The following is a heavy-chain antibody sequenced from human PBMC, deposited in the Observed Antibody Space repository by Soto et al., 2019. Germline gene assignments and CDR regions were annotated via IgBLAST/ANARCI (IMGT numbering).Heavy chain of an antibody. J-gene: IGHJ5*02. V-gene: IGHV1-18*01. D-gene: IGHD2-15*01. CDR1: GYTFTSCG. Sequence: GASVKVSCKASGYTFTSCGISWVRQAPGQGPEWMGWISAYNGNTNYAQKLQGRVTMTTDTSTSTAYMELRSLRSDDTAVYYCARDLGYCSGGSCYNRFDPWGQGTLVTVSS. CDR3: ARDLGYCSGGSCYNRFDP. CDR2: ISAYNGNT.